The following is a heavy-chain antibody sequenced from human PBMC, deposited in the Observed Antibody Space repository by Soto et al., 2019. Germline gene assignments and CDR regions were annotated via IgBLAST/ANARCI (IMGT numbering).Heavy chain of an antibody. D-gene: IGHD3-10*02. V-gene: IGHV4-59*01. CDR2: IYYSGST. CDR3: ASTMFGPTPSYFDY. CDR1: GGSISSYY. J-gene: IGHJ4*02. Sequence: PSETLSLTCTVSGGSISSYYWSWIRQPPGKGLEWIGYIYYSGSTNYNPSLKSRVTISVDTSKNQFSLKLSSVTAADTAVYYCASTMFGPTPSYFDYWGQGTLVTVSS.